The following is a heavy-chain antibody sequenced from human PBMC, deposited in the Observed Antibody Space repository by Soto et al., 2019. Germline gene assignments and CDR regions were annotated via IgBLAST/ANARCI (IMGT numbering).Heavy chain of an antibody. Sequence: SETLPLTCDVSCFSISENHWSWIRQAPGKGLEWVGYVHFSGSTTYNPSLAPRLNISFDMSKSQVYLQLTSVTAADTAVYYCARFGAAAAHDDNWGRGVLVTVS. CDR2: VHFSGST. CDR3: ARFGAAAAHDDN. D-gene: IGHD6-13*01. V-gene: IGHV4-59*01. J-gene: IGHJ4*01. CDR1: CFSISENH.